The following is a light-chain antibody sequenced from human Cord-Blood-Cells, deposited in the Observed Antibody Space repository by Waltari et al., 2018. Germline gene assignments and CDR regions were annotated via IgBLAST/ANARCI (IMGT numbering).Light chain of an antibody. CDR2: AAS. Sequence: DIQMTQSPSSLSASLGDRVTITCRASQGISRYLNCYQQEPGKAPKLLIYAASSLQSGVPSRFSGSGSGTDFTLTVSSLQPEDFAAYYCQQSYSTPFTFGPGTKVDIK. CDR1: QGISRY. V-gene: IGKV1-39*01. CDR3: QQSYSTPFT. J-gene: IGKJ3*01.